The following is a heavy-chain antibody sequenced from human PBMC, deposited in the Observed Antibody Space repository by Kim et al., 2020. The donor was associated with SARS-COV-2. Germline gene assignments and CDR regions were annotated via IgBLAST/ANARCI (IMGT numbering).Heavy chain of an antibody. CDR1: GGSFSGYY. Sequence: SETLSLTCTVYGGSFSGYYWSWIRQPPGKGLEWIGEINHSGSTNYNPSLKSRVTISVDTSKNQFSLKLSSVTAADTAVYYCARVSMSVWFGERVYYYNGLDVWGQGTTVTVSS. CDR3: ARVSMSVWFGERVYYYNGLDV. J-gene: IGHJ6*02. D-gene: IGHD3-10*01. CDR2: INHSGST. V-gene: IGHV4-34*01.